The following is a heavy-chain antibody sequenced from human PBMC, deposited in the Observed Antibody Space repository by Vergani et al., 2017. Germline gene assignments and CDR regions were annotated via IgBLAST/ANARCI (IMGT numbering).Heavy chain of an antibody. CDR2: IYYSGST. V-gene: IGHV4-59*01. D-gene: IGHD1-26*01. Sequence: QVQLQESGPGLVKPSETLSLTCTVSGGSISSYYWSWIRQPPGKGLEWIGYIYYSGSTNYNPSLKSRVTISVDTSKNQFSLKLSSVTAADTAVYYCAREKERYWFDPWGQGTLVTVSS. CDR1: GGSISSYY. CDR3: AREKERYWFDP. J-gene: IGHJ5*02.